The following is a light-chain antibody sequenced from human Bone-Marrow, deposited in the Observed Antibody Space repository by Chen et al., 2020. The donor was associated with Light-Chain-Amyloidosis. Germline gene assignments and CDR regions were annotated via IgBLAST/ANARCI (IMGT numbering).Light chain of an antibody. V-gene: IGLV2-11*01. Sequence: QSALTQPRSVSGSPGQSVTISFPGTSSDVGGYNFVSWYQHHPGKAPKLMRYDVSKRPSGVPDRFSGSKSGNTASLTISGLQAEDEADYYCYSHAGSYWVFGGGTKLTVL. J-gene: IGLJ3*02. CDR2: DVS. CDR3: YSHAGSYWV. CDR1: SSDVGGYNF.